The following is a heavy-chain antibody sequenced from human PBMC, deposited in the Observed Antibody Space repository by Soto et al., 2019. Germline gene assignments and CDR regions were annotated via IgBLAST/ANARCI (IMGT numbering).Heavy chain of an antibody. V-gene: IGHV1-69*01. CDR2: IIPIFGTA. D-gene: IGHD6-13*01. Sequence: KVSCKASGGTFSSYAISWVRQAPGQGLEWMGGIIPIFGTANYAQKFQGRVTITADESTSTAYMELSSLRSEDTAVYYCARADSSSSWSMGFPAWFDPWGQGTLVTVSS. J-gene: IGHJ5*02. CDR1: GGTFSSYA. CDR3: ARADSSSSWSMGFPAWFDP.